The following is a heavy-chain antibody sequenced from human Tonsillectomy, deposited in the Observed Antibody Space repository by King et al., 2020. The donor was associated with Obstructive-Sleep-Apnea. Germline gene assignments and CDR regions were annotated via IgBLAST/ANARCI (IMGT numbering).Heavy chain of an antibody. CDR1: GGSVSSYY. V-gene: IGHV4-59*02. D-gene: IGHD1/OR15-1a*01. CDR3: ARVARTSFFDF. J-gene: IGHJ4*02. Sequence: QLQESGPGLVKPSESLSLTCTVSGGSVSSYYWSWIRQTPEKGLEWIGYIYHSGSSNYNPALESRVTMSIDTSQNQFSLRLTSVTAEDTAMYYCARVARTSFFDFWGQGTPVTVSS. CDR2: IYHSGSS.